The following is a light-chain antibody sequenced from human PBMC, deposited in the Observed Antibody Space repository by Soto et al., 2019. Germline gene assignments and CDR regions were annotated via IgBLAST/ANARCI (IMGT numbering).Light chain of an antibody. J-gene: IGKJ1*01. CDR3: QQYNSYSWT. V-gene: IGKV1-5*01. CDR1: QSISSW. CDR2: DAS. Sequence: DIHITXSXXXXXSSXXXXVXITCRASQSISSWLAWYQQKPGKAPKLLIYDASSLESGVPSRFSGSGSGTEFTLTISSLQPDDFATYYCQQYNSYSWTFGQGTKVDIK.